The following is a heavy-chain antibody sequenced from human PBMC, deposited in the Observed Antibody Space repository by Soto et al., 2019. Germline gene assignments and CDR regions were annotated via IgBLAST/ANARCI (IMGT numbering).Heavy chain of an antibody. Sequence: SETLSLTCTVSGGSVSSGSYYWSWIRQPLGKGLEWIGYIYYSGSTNYNPSLKSRVTISVDTSKNQFSLKLSSVTAADTAVYYCARGASGYYDSSGYYSPYYFDYWGQGTLVTVSS. D-gene: IGHD3-22*01. V-gene: IGHV4-61*01. J-gene: IGHJ4*02. CDR3: ARGASGYYDSSGYYSPYYFDY. CDR2: IYYSGST. CDR1: GGSVSSGSYY.